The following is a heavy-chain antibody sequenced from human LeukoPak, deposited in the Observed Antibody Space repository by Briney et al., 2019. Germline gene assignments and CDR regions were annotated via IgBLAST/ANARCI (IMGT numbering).Heavy chain of an antibody. Sequence: SETLSLTCTVSGGSIISNYYWGWIRQPPGKGLEWIGSIYYSGSTYYNPSLKSRVIISVDTSKNQFSLKLKSVTAADMAVYYCARLADCSSTSCYDHWGQGTLVTVSS. CDR1: GGSIISNYY. CDR3: ARLADCSSTSCYDH. V-gene: IGHV4-39*01. D-gene: IGHD2-2*01. J-gene: IGHJ4*02. CDR2: IYYSGST.